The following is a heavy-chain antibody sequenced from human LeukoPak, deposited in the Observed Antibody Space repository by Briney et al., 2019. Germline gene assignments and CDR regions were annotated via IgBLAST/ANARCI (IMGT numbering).Heavy chain of an antibody. CDR1: GYTFTSYG. CDR3: ARHYYDSSGYFWYYYYYMDV. J-gene: IGHJ6*03. Sequence: GASVKVSCKASGYTFTSYGISWVRQAPGQGLEWMGWISAYNGNTNYAQKLQGRVTMTTDTSTSTAYMELRSLRSDDTAVYYCARHYYDSSGYFWYYYYYMDVWGKGTTVTISS. D-gene: IGHD3-22*01. CDR2: ISAYNGNT. V-gene: IGHV1-18*01.